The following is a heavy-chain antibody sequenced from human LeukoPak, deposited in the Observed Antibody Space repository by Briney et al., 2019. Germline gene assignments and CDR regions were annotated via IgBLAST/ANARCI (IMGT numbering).Heavy chain of an antibody. CDR1: GGTL. D-gene: IGHD6-19*01. V-gene: IGHV1-69*02. CDR3: ASAVGQWLAHYDDY. Sequence: ASVKVSCKASGGTLLGATGPGQGLEWMGRIIPILGIANYAQKFQGRVTITADKSTSTAYMELSSLRSEDTAVYYCASAVGQWLAHYDDYWGQGTLVTVSS. J-gene: IGHJ4*02. CDR2: IIPILGIA.